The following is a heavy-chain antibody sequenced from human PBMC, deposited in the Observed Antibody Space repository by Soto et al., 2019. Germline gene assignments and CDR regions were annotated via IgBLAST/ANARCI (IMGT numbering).Heavy chain of an antibody. Sequence: QVQLQQWGAGLLKPSETLSLTCAVYGGSFSGYYWSWIRQPPGKGLEWIGEINHSGSTNYNPSLKSRVIISVDTTKKQYSLKLICVTAADTAVYYCARSYCSSTSCRDFDYWGQGTLVTVSS. CDR2: INHSGST. V-gene: IGHV4-34*01. D-gene: IGHD2-2*01. CDR1: GGSFSGYY. J-gene: IGHJ4*02. CDR3: ARSYCSSTSCRDFDY.